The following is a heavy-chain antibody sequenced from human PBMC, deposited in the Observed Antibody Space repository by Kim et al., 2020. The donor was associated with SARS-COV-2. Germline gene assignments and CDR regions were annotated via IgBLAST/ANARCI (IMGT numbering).Heavy chain of an antibody. CDR3: ARDSRYCTNGASTGYFDLWGRCTNGASTGYFDL. CDR1: GYTFTSYG. J-gene: IGHJ2*01. Sequence: ASVKVSCKASGYTFTSYGISWVRQAPGQGLEWMGWISAYNGNTNYAQKLQGRVTMTTDTSTSTAYMELRSLRSDDTAVYYCARDSRYCTNGASTGYFDLWGRCTNGASTGYFDLWGRGTLVTVSS. D-gene: IGHD2-8*01. V-gene: IGHV1-18*04. CDR2: ISAYNGNT.